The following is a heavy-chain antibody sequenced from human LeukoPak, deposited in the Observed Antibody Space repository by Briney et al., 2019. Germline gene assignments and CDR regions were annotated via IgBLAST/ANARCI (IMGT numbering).Heavy chain of an antibody. V-gene: IGHV3-21*01. D-gene: IGHD6-19*01. Sequence: PGGSLRLSCAASGFTFGSYNMNWVRQAPGKGLEWVSSISSSSSYIYYADSVKGRFTISRDNAKNSLYLQMNSLRAEDTAVYYCARGDYSSGSNDAFDIWGQGTMVTVSS. CDR2: ISSSSSYI. CDR1: GFTFGSYN. CDR3: ARGDYSSGSNDAFDI. J-gene: IGHJ3*02.